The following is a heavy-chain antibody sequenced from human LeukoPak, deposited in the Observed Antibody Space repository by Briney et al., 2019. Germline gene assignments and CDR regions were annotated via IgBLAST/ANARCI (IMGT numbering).Heavy chain of an antibody. CDR1: GGSISSSNW. J-gene: IGHJ4*02. Sequence: SGTLSLTCAVSGGSISSSNWWSWVRQPPGKGLEWIGEIYHSGSTNYNPSLKSRVTISVDKSKNQFSLKLSSVTAADTAVYYCARVPFTYYCDSSGFNWGQGTLVTVSS. CDR2: IYHSGST. CDR3: ARVPFTYYCDSSGFN. D-gene: IGHD3-22*01. V-gene: IGHV4-4*02.